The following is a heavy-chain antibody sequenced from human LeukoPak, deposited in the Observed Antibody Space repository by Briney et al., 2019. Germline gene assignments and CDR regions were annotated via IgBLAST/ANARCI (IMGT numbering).Heavy chain of an antibody. D-gene: IGHD1-26*01. Sequence: GGSLRLSCAAPGFTFSDHYMDGVRQAPGKGLEWIARSRNKANSYTTAYAASVKGRFTISRDHSKNSLFLQLNSLKTDDTAVYFCARIFTDQMGAAIDYWGQGTLVTVSS. CDR1: GFTFSDHY. CDR3: ARIFTDQMGAAIDY. J-gene: IGHJ4*02. CDR2: SRNKANSYTT. V-gene: IGHV3-72*01.